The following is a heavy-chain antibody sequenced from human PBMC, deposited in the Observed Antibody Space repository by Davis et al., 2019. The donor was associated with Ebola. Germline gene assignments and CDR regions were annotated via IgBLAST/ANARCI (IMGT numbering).Heavy chain of an antibody. Sequence: GESLKISCAASGFTFSGSAMHWVRQAPGKGLEWVANIKQDGSEKYYVDSVKGRFTISRDNAKNSLYLQMNSLRAEDTAVYYCARGFAVAGFDYWGQGSLVTVSS. J-gene: IGHJ4*02. V-gene: IGHV3-7*03. CDR3: ARGFAVAGFDY. CDR1: GFTFSGSA. CDR2: IKQDGSEK. D-gene: IGHD6-19*01.